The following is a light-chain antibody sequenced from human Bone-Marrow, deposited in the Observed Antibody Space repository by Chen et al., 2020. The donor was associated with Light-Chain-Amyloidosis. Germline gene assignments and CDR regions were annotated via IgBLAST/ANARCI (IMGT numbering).Light chain of an antibody. CDR2: GGS. J-gene: IGKJ4*01. CDR3: QHPGT. V-gene: IGKV3-20*01. CDR1: QSVSSSY. Sequence: EIVLTQSPGTLSLSPGERATLSCRASQSVSSSYLAWYQQKPGQAPRLLIYGGSSRATGIPDRFSGSGSGTDFTLTISRLEPENGAVYYCQHPGTFGGGTKLEIK.